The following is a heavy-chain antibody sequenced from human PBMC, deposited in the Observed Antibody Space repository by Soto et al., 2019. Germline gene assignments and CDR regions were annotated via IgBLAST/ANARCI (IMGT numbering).Heavy chain of an antibody. J-gene: IGHJ4*02. Sequence: SVKVSCKASGFTFFTSAVQWVRQARGQRLEWIGWIVVGSGNTNYAQKFQERVTITRDMSTNTAYMELSSLRSEHTALYYCAADPSCGGDCYFDYWGQGIMVTVSS. CDR2: IVVGSGNT. V-gene: IGHV1-58*01. CDR1: GFTFFTSA. CDR3: AADPSCGGDCYFDY. D-gene: IGHD2-21*02.